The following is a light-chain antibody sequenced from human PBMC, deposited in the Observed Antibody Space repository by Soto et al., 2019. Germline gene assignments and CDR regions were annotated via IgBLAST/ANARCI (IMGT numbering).Light chain of an antibody. Sequence: QSALTQPASVSGSPGQSITISCTGTSSDIGGYNYVSWYQQPPGKAPKLIIYEVKNRPSGVSNRFSGSKSGNTASLTISGLQAEDEADYYCSSYSSSSTLCVFGTGTKLTVL. CDR1: SSDIGGYNY. J-gene: IGLJ1*01. CDR2: EVK. CDR3: SSYSSSSTLCV. V-gene: IGLV2-14*01.